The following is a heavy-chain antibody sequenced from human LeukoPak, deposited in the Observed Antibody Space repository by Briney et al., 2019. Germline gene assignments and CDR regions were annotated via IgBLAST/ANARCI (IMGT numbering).Heavy chain of an antibody. D-gene: IGHD2/OR15-2a*01. CDR1: GGSFSGYY. J-gene: IGHJ4*02. V-gene: IGHV4-34*01. Sequence: SETLSLTCAVYGGSFSGYYWSWIRQPPGKGLEWIGEINHSGSTNYNPSLKSRVTISVDTSKNQFSLKLNSLTAADTAVYYCARGLGIVIARPLGYWGQGTLVTVSS. CDR3: ARGLGIVIARPLGY. CDR2: INHSGST.